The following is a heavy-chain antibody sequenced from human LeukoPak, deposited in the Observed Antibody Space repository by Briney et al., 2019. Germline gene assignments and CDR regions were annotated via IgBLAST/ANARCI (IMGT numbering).Heavy chain of an antibody. V-gene: IGHV3-20*04. CDR1: GFTFDDYG. Sequence: GGSLRLSCAASGFTFDDYGMSWVRQAPGKGLEWVSGINWNGGSTGYADSVKGRFTISRDNAKNSLYLQMNSLRAEDTALYYCAREGKGYSSSSTEAYYYYYMDVWGKGTTVTVSS. J-gene: IGHJ6*03. D-gene: IGHD6-13*01. CDR3: AREGKGYSSSSTEAYYYYYMDV. CDR2: INWNGGST.